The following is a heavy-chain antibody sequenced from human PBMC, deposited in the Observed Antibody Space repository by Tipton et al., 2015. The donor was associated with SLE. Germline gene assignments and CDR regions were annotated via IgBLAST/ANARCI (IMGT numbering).Heavy chain of an antibody. CDR2: IYYTGRT. J-gene: IGHJ3*02. D-gene: IGHD3-10*01. CDR3: ARTSYGLGNAFDI. CDR1: GDYINSHY. V-gene: IGHV4-59*11. Sequence: TLSLTCSVSGDYINSHYWSWIRQSPGKGLDWIGYIYYTGRTDYNPSLKSRLTISIDTSKTHFSLKLTSVTAADTAIYYCARTSYGLGNAFDIWGQGTMVTVSS.